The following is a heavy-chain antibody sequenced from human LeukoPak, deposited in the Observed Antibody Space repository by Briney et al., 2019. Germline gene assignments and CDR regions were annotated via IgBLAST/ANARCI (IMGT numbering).Heavy chain of an antibody. CDR2: IKQDGSEK. V-gene: IGHV3-7*01. CDR3: ARGGAAPDY. Sequence: GGSLRLSCTASGFTFGDYAMSWFRQAPGKGLEWVANIKQDGSEKNYVDSVKGRFTISRDNAKNSVYLQMNSLRAEDTAVYYCARGGAAPDYWGQGTLVTVSS. J-gene: IGHJ4*02. D-gene: IGHD1-26*01. CDR1: GFTFGDYA.